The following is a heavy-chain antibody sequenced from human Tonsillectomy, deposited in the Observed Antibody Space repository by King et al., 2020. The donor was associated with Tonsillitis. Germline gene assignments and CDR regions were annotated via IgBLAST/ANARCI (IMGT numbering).Heavy chain of an antibody. V-gene: IGHV4-39*06. J-gene: IGHJ4*02. CDR2: IYYSGST. CDR1: GGSIRSSSYY. CDR3: AYRTHLIVVSANYFDY. Sequence: QLQESGPGVVKPSETLSLTCTVSGGSIRSSSYYWGWIRQPPGKGLEWIGNIYYSGSTYYNPSLKSQVTISLDTSKNQFAQNLSSVTAVDTAVSYCAYRTHLIVVSANYFDYWGQGTLVTVSS. D-gene: IGHD2-15*01.